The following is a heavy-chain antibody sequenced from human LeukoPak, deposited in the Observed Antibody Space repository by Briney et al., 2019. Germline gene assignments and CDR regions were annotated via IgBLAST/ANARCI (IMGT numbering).Heavy chain of an antibody. CDR3: ARGPGGYGGNGGGHY. CDR1: GGSISGYY. Sequence: SETLSLTCTVSGGSISGYYWSWIRQPPGKGLEWIGYIYYSGSTNYNPSLKSRVTISVDTSKNQFSLKLSSVTAADTAVYYCARGPGGYGGNGGGHYWGQGTLVTVSS. CDR2: IYYSGST. J-gene: IGHJ4*02. V-gene: IGHV4-59*01. D-gene: IGHD4-23*01.